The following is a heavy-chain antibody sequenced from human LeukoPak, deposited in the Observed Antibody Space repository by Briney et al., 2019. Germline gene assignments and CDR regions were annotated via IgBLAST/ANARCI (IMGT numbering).Heavy chain of an antibody. D-gene: IGHD4-11*01. CDR3: AGGIYSNYEGFDY. Sequence: ASVKVSCKASGSTFTGYYMHYVRQVPGQGLEWLGWINPNSGSTNYAQNLQGRVTMTRDTSISTAYMELSRLRSDDTAVYYCAGGIYSNYEGFDYGDQGTLVAVSA. J-gene: IGHJ4*02. V-gene: IGHV1-2*02. CDR1: GSTFTGYY. CDR2: INPNSGST.